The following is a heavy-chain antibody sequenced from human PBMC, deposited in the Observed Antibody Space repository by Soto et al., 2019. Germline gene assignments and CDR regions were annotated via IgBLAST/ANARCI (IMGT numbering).Heavy chain of an antibody. D-gene: IGHD3-3*01. CDR2: INPNSGGT. CDR3: ARVAIFGVVNPYYGMDV. V-gene: IGHV1-2*04. J-gene: IGHJ6*02. CDR1: GYTFTGYY. Sequence: ASVKVSCKASGYTFTGYYMHWVRQAPGQGLEWMGWINPNSGGTNYAQKFQGWVTMTRDTSISTAYMELSRLRSDDTAVYYCARVAIFGVVNPYYGMDVWGQGTTVTVSS.